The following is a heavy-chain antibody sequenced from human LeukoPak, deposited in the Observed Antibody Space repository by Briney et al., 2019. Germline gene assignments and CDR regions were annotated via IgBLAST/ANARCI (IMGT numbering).Heavy chain of an antibody. CDR3: ARDDYGGSPYYYYYMDV. CDR2: IYTSGST. D-gene: IGHD4-23*01. J-gene: IGHJ6*03. Sequence: SETLSLTCTVSGGSISSYYWSLIRQPAGKGLEWIGRIYTSGSTNYNPSLKSRVTMSVDTSKNQFSLKLSSVTAADTAVYYCARDDYGGSPYYYYYMDVWGKGTTVTVSS. V-gene: IGHV4-4*07. CDR1: GGSISSYY.